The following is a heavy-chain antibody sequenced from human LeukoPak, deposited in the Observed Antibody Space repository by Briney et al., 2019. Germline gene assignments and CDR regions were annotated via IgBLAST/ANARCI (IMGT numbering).Heavy chain of an antibody. CDR3: ARDRYDFWSGYYTVFY. CDR2: IIPIFGTA. J-gene: IGHJ4*02. Sequence: SVKVSCKASGGTFSSYAISWVRQAPGHGLEWMGGIIPIFGTANYAQKFQGRVTVTADESTSTAYMELSSLRSEDTAVYYCARDRYDFWSGYYTVFYWGQGTLVTVSS. D-gene: IGHD3-3*01. V-gene: IGHV1-69*13. CDR1: GGTFSSYA.